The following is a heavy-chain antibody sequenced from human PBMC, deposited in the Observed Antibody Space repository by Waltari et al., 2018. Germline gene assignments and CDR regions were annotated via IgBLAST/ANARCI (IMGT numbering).Heavy chain of an antibody. D-gene: IGHD2-15*01. CDR2: INHSGST. Sequence: QVQLQQWGAGLLKPSETLSLTCAVYGGSFSGYYWSWIRQPPGKGLEWIGEINHSGSTNYTPSLKSRVTISVDTSKNQFSLKLSSVTAADTAVYYCARGRAVAATVAVSEFDYWGQGTLVTVSS. V-gene: IGHV4-34*01. J-gene: IGHJ4*02. CDR1: GGSFSGYY. CDR3: ARGRAVAATVAVSEFDY.